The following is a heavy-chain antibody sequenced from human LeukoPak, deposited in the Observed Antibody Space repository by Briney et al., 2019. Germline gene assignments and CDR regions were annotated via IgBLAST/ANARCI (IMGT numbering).Heavy chain of an antibody. CDR3: AKNVPSIAVAGDFFDY. D-gene: IGHD6-19*01. V-gene: IGHV3-23*01. CDR2: ISGSGGST. J-gene: IGHJ4*02. CDR1: GFTFDDYA. Sequence: GRSLRLSCAASGFTFDDYAMHWVRQAPGKGLEWVSAISGSGGSTYYADSVKGRFTISRDNSKNTLYLQMNSLRAEDTAVYYCAKNVPSIAVAGDFFDYWGQGTLVTVSS.